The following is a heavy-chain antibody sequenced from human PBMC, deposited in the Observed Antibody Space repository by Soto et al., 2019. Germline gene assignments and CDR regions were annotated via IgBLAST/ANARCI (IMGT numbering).Heavy chain of an antibody. D-gene: IGHD6-19*01. CDR1: HGSISSGGYY. J-gene: IGHJ4*02. V-gene: IGHV4-31*02. Sequence: PSETLSLTXTGSHGSISSGGYYWSWIRQRPGKGLEWIGYIYYNGSPYYNPSLRGRVAISVDRSNNQFSLELRSVTAADTAVYFCARQNPYSSGSYYFDVWGQGTLVTVSS. CDR2: IYYNGSP. CDR3: ARQNPYSSGSYYFDV.